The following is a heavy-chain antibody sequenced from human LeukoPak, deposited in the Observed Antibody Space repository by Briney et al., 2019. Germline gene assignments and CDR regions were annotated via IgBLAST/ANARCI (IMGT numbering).Heavy chain of an antibody. V-gene: IGHV3-64*01. CDR2: ISSNGGST. J-gene: IGHJ4*02. D-gene: IGHD2-2*01. CDR1: GFTFSSYA. Sequence: GGPLRLSCAASGFTFSSYAMHWVRQAPGKGLEYVSAISSNGGSTYYANSVKGRFTISRDNSKNTLYLQMGSLRAEDMAVYYCARSIVVVPAARFFDYWGQGTLVTVSS. CDR3: ARSIVVVPAARFFDY.